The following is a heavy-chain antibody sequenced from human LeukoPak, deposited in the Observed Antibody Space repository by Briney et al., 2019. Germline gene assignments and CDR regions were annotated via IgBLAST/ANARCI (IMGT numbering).Heavy chain of an antibody. D-gene: IGHD5-12*01. J-gene: IGHJ4*02. Sequence: GGSLRLSCAASGFTFSSYAMSWVRQTPGKGLECVAPISGSGGSTYYADSVKGRFTISRDNAKNSLYLQMNSLRAEDTAVYYCARGIVATILDYWGQGTLVTVSS. CDR2: ISGSGGST. V-gene: IGHV3-23*01. CDR3: ARGIVATILDY. CDR1: GFTFSSYA.